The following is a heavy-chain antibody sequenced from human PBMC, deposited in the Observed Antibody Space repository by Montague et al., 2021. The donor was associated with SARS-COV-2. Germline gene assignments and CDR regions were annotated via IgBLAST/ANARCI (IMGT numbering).Heavy chain of an antibody. CDR2: THYSGST. D-gene: IGHD3-9*01. V-gene: IGHV4-59*01. CDR1: GAWMSGDD. Sequence: SETLSLTCTSPGAWMSGDDWKWIRLNPRHDREWNGGTHYSGSTDYNPSLKSRVTISVDTSRTQFSLRLTSMSAADTAVYYCARGRGFDWLGLDAYYFDYWGQGALVAVSS. CDR3: ARGRGFDWLGLDAYYFDY. J-gene: IGHJ4*02.